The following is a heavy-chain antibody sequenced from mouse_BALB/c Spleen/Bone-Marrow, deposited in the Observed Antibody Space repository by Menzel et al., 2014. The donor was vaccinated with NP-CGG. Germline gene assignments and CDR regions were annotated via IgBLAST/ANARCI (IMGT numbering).Heavy chain of an antibody. Sequence: EVHLVESGPELEKPGASVKISCKAFGYSFTGYNMNWVKQSNGKSLEWIGNIDPYYGGTDYNQKFKGKATLTVDKSSSTAYMQLKSLTSEDSAVYYCARVGDNRHFDVWGAGTTVTVSS. V-gene: IGHV1-39*01. CDR3: ARVGDNRHFDV. CDR1: GYSFTGYN. J-gene: IGHJ1*01. D-gene: IGHD3-3*01. CDR2: IDPYYGGT.